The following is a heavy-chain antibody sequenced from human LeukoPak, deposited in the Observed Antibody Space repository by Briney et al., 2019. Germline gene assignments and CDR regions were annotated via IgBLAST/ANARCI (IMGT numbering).Heavy chain of an antibody. Sequence: SGGSLRLSCAASGFSFNNYAMYWVRQAPGKGLEWVALISYDGGDKYYADSVKGRFTISRDNAKNSLYLQMNSLRAEDTAVYYCARVDSSGYYLVGACDIWGQGTMVTVSS. V-gene: IGHV3-30*03. D-gene: IGHD3-22*01. J-gene: IGHJ3*02. CDR1: GFSFNNYA. CDR2: ISYDGGDK. CDR3: ARVDSSGYYLVGACDI.